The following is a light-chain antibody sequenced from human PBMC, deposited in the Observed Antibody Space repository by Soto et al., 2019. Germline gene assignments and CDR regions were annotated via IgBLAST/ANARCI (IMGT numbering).Light chain of an antibody. CDR1: SSDIGAYNY. CDR2: GVT. J-gene: IGLJ1*01. Sequence: QSALAQPASVSGSPGPSITISCTGTSSDIGAYNYVSWYQQYPGKAPKLMIYGVTNRPSGVSNRFSGSKTGNTASLTISGLQAEDEADYYCFSHRSGDSHVFGTGTKSPS. CDR3: FSHRSGDSHV. V-gene: IGLV2-14*01.